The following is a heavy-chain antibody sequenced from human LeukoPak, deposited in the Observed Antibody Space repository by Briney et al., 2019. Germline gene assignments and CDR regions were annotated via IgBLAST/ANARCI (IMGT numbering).Heavy chain of an antibody. Sequence: PGGSLRLSCAASGFTVSSNYMSWVRQAPGKGLEWVSVIYSGGSTDYADSVKGRFTISRDNSENTLHLQMNSLRAEDTAVYYCARIPKTTYFDHWGQGTLVTVSS. D-gene: IGHD4-17*01. J-gene: IGHJ4*02. CDR3: ARIPKTTYFDH. CDR1: GFTVSSNY. CDR2: IYSGGST. V-gene: IGHV3-53*01.